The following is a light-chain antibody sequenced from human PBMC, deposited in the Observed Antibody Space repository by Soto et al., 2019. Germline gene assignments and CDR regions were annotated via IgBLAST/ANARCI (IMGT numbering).Light chain of an antibody. CDR1: SSDVGGYNY. CDR2: EVS. CDR3: SSYAGSNNLRV. Sequence: QSALTQPPSASGSPGQSVTISCTGTSSDVGGYNYVSWYQQHPGKAPKLMIYEVSKRPSGVPDRFSGSKSGNTASLTVSGLEDEDEADYYCSSYAGSNNLRVFGGGTKLTVL. V-gene: IGLV2-8*01. J-gene: IGLJ2*01.